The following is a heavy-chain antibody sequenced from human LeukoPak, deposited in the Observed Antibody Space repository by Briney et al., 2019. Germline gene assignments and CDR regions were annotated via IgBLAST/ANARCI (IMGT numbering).Heavy chain of an antibody. Sequence: SQTLSPTCAISGDSVSSNSAAWNWIRQSPSRGLEWLGRTYYRSKWYNDYAVSVKSRVTLKPDTSKNQFSLQLNSVTPEDTAVYYCARGYSYGYDFHYWGQGTLVTVSS. CDR1: GDSVSSNSAA. CDR2: TYYRSKWYN. CDR3: ARGYSYGYDFHY. D-gene: IGHD5-18*01. V-gene: IGHV6-1*01. J-gene: IGHJ4*02.